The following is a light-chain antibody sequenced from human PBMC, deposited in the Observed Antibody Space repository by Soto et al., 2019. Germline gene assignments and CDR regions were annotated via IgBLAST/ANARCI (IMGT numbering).Light chain of an antibody. CDR3: QHYNNWPRT. V-gene: IGKV3-15*01. CDR1: QSVSRN. CDR2: GAS. J-gene: IGKJ1*01. Sequence: EIVMTQSPATLSVSPGESATLSCRASQSVSRNLAWYQQKPGQAPRLLIYGASTRATGIPARFSGSGSGTEFTVTISSLQSEDFAVYYCQHYNNWPRTFGQGTKVEIK.